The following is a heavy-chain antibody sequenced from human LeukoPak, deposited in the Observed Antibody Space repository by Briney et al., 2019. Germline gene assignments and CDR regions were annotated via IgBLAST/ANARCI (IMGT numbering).Heavy chain of an antibody. J-gene: IGHJ4*02. CDR2: IIPIFGTA. V-gene: IGHV1-69*05. CDR1: GGTFSSYA. Sequence: SVKVSCKASGGTFSSYAISWVRQAPGQGLEWMGRIIPIFGTANYAQKFQGRVTNTTDESTSTAYMELSSLRSEDTAVYYCARREIGDGYNYYFDYWGQGTLVTVSS. D-gene: IGHD5-24*01. CDR3: ARREIGDGYNYYFDY.